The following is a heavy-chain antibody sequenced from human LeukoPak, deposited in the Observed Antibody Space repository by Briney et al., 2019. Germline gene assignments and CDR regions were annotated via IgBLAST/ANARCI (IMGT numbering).Heavy chain of an antibody. CDR3: ARVTDYYDSSGGVY. Sequence: ASVKVSCKASSYSFNRYGISWVRQAPGQGLEWMGWISGYNGNTNYAQKFLGRVSMTADTSTSTAYMELSSLRSEDTAVYYCARVTDYYDSSGGVYWGQGTLVTVSS. D-gene: IGHD3-22*01. CDR1: SYSFNRYG. V-gene: IGHV1-18*01. CDR2: ISGYNGNT. J-gene: IGHJ4*02.